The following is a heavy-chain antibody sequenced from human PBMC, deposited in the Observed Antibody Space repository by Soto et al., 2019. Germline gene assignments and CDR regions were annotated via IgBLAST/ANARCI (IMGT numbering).Heavy chain of an antibody. Sequence: LSLTCTVSGGSIRNVYWSWIRQPPGKGLEWIGFIFHSGNAKYNPSLKSRVTISVDTSKNQFSLSLDSVTAADTAVYFCARAHAPTLPFDYWGQGTLVTVSS. CDR2: IFHSGNA. J-gene: IGHJ4*01. CDR1: GGSIRNVY. V-gene: IGHV4-59*01. D-gene: IGHD2-2*01. CDR3: ARAHAPTLPFDY.